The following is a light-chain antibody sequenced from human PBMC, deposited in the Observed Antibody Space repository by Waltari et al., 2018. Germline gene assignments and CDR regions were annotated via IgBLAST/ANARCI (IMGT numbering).Light chain of an antibody. J-gene: IGKJ1*01. CDR3: QQYSQTPWT. Sequence: DIEMTQSPDSVAVSLGERATIHCKSSPSLLCNYMKKTCFTLLQKRAGQPPQLLIYWASTRTSGVSDRVSANGAGTDFTLTINSLQAEDVAIYYCQQYSQTPWTFGQGTEVEIK. CDR2: WAS. V-gene: IGKV4-1*01. CDR1: PSLLCNYMKKTC.